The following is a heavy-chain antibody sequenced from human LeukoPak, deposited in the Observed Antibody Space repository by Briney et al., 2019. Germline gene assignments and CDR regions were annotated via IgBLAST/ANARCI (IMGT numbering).Heavy chain of an antibody. CDR2: ISYDGSNK. CDR3: ARERSYGDKDY. V-gene: IGHV3-30*04. Sequence: GRSLRLSCAASGFTFSSYAMRWVRQAPGKGLEWVAVISYDGSNKYYADSVKGRFTISRDNSKTTLYLQMNSLRAEDTAVYYCARERSYGDKDYWGQGTLVTVSS. J-gene: IGHJ4*02. CDR1: GFTFSSYA. D-gene: IGHD5-18*01.